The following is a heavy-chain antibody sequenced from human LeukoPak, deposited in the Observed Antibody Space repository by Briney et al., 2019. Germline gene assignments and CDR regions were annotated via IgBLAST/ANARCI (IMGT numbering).Heavy chain of an antibody. CDR2: IYSGGST. CDR1: GASINNYF. V-gene: IGHV4-4*07. CDR3: ARNSFDY. Sequence: SETLSLTCIVSGASINNYFWTWIRQPAGKGLEWIGRIYSGGSTIYNPSLNSRVTMSLDTSKNQFDLKLISVTAADTAVYYCARNSFDYWGQGTLVTVSS. J-gene: IGHJ4*02. D-gene: IGHD4-23*01.